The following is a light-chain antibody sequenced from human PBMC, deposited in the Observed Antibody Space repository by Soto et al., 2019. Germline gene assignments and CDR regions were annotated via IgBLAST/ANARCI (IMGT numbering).Light chain of an antibody. CDR1: SSDVGGYNY. Sequence: QSVLTQPASVSGSPGQSITISCTGTSSDVGGYNYVSWYQQHPGKAPKLMIYDVSNRPSGVSNRFSGSKSGNTASLTISGLQAEDEADYYCSSYTSSSTLFGTGTMLT. V-gene: IGLV2-14*01. J-gene: IGLJ1*01. CDR2: DVS. CDR3: SSYTSSSTL.